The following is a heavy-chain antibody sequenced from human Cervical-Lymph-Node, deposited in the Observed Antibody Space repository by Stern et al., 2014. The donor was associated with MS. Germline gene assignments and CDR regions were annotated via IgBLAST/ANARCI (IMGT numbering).Heavy chain of an antibody. J-gene: IGHJ4*02. V-gene: IGHV3-11*01. Sequence: DQLVESGGGLVKPGGSLRLSCEASGFIFSDYYMNWIRQAPGKGLEWVSYINGSGTARYYADSVTGRFTISRDNAKKSLYLQMNSLRAEDTAVYYCANSITWGQGTLVTVSS. CDR3: ANSIT. D-gene: IGHD3-3*02. CDR2: INGSGTAR. CDR1: GFIFSDYY.